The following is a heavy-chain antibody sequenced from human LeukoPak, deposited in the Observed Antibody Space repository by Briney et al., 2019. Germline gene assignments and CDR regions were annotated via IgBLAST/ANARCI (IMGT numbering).Heavy chain of an antibody. J-gene: IGHJ4*02. D-gene: IGHD5-18*01. V-gene: IGHV4-34*01. CDR1: GGTFSGYF. CDR2: INHSGST. Sequence: PSETLSLTCAVYGGTFSGYFWSWIRQPPGKGLEWIGEINHSGSTNYNPSLKSRVTISVDTSKNQFILKLSSVTAADTAMYYCARVILGYSYGLDNWGPGTLVTVSS. CDR3: ARVILGYSYGLDN.